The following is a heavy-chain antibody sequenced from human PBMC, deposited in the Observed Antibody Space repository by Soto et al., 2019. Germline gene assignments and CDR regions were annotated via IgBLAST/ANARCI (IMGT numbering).Heavy chain of an antibody. V-gene: IGHV1-18*01. CDR2: ISTHNGDT. CDR3: TREYCSGGSCYGGDY. D-gene: IGHD2-15*01. CDR1: GYTFTTFG. Sequence: ASVKVSCKASGYTFTTFGISWVQQAPGEGLEWMGWISTHNGDTYFAQKFQGRVTMTTETSTTTAYMDLKSLTSDDTAVYYCTREYCSGGSCYGGDYWGQGTLVTVSS. J-gene: IGHJ4*02.